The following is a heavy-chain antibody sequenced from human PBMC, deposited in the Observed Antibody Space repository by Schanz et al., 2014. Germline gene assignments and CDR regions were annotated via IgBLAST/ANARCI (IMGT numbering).Heavy chain of an antibody. CDR1: GYSITSGYY. CDR2: ISYSGST. D-gene: IGHD2-2*01. V-gene: IGHV4-61*01. CDR3: ARGRVVPAAPEFDY. Sequence: QVQLQESGPGLVQPSETLSLTCTVSGYSITSGYYWSWIRQPPGKGLEWIGYISYSGSTTYNPSRKSRVTISVDTSKKQFSLNLSSVTAADTAVYYCARGRVVPAAPEFDYWGQGILVTVSS. J-gene: IGHJ4*02.